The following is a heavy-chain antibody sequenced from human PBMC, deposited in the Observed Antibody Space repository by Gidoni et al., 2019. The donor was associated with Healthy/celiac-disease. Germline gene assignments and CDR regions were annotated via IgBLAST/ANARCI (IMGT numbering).Heavy chain of an antibody. Sequence: QVQLQESGPGLEKRSQTLYRTGTVSGGSISSGGYYWSWIRQHPGKGRAWIGYIYCRGTPYYHPSLPRRVTLSVDTSKNQFSLKLSSVTAADTAVYYCARDGGLAKDYYYMDVWGKRTTVTVSS. J-gene: IGHJ6*03. V-gene: IGHV4-31*03. CDR3: ARDGGLAKDYYYMDV. D-gene: IGHD3-16*01. CDR1: GGSISSGGYY. CDR2: IYCRGTP.